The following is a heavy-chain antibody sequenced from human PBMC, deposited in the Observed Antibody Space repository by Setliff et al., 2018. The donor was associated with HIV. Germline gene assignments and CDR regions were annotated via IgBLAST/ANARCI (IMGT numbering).Heavy chain of an antibody. CDR1: SGSFSGYY. V-gene: IGHV4-34*01. CDR2: INHGGST. Sequence: SETLSLTCAVYSGSFSGYYWSWIRQPPGKGLEWIGEINHGGSTKYNPSLKSRVTISVDTSKNQFSLKLTSVTAADTAVYYCGGSYFYDSSGFYSNNWSDPWGQGTLVTVSS. J-gene: IGHJ5*02. CDR3: GGSYFYDSSGFYSNNWSDP. D-gene: IGHD3-22*01.